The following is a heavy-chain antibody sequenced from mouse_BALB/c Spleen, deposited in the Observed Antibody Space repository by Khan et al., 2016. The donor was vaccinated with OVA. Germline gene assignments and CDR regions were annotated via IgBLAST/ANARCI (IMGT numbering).Heavy chain of an antibody. CDR2: IWSDGST. V-gene: IGHV2-6-1*01. CDR3: ARQPYYHYYLMDY. J-gene: IGHJ4*01. CDR1: GFSLTNYG. Sequence: QVQLKESGPGLVAPSQSLSITCTTSGFSLTNYGIHWVRQPPGKGLEWLVVIWSDGSTTYNSVLNSRLSISKDNSKSQAFLKMHSLQIDDTAMYYGARQPYYHYYLMDYWGQGTSVTVSA. D-gene: IGHD2-10*01.